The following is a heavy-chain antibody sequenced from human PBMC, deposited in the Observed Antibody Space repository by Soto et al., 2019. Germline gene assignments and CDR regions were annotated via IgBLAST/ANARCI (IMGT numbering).Heavy chain of an antibody. D-gene: IGHD2-21*02. J-gene: IGHJ4*02. Sequence: SETLSLTCTVSGGSISSYYWSWIRQPPGKGLEWFGSIYYSGSTYNDPSLRSRVSMSIDTSKDQFSLKLKSVTAADTALYFCARQRTSVVTQAYFDVWGPGSLVTVSS. CDR3: ARQRTSVVTQAYFDV. CDR2: IYYSGST. CDR1: GGSISSYY. V-gene: IGHV4-59*04.